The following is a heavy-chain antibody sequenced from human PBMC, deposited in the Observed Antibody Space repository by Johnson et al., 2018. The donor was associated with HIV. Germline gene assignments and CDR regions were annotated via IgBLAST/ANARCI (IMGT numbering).Heavy chain of an antibody. V-gene: IGHV3-30*14. CDR1: GFTFSNYP. CDR3: ASGDDDGI. CDR2: ISFDGSNK. D-gene: IGHD5-12*01. J-gene: IGHJ3*02. Sequence: QVQLVESGGGVVRPGRSLRLSCAASGFTFSNYPMHWVRQAPGKGLEWVAVISFDGSNKYYTDSVTGRFTISRDNSKNTLFLQMTSLRAEDTAVDFCASGDDDGIWGQGTMVTVSS.